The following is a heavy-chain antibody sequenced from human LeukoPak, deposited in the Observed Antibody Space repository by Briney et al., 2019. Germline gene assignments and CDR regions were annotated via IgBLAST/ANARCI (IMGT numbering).Heavy chain of an antibody. CDR3: ARESGGIYGSGSYYPNSLSYYFDY. CDR2: INPSGGST. D-gene: IGHD3-10*01. V-gene: IGHV1-46*01. Sequence: ASVKVSCKASGYTFTSYYMHWVRQAPGQGLEWMGIINPSGGSTSYAQKFQGRVTMTRDMSTSTVYMELSSLRSEDTAVYYCARESGGIYGSGSYYPNSLSYYFDYWGQGTLVTVSS. CDR1: GYTFTSYY. J-gene: IGHJ4*02.